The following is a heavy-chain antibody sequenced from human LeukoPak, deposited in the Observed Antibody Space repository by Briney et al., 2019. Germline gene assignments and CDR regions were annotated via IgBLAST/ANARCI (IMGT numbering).Heavy chain of an antibody. J-gene: IGHJ4*02. CDR3: AKALAVAGTRYFDY. V-gene: IGHV3-23*01. D-gene: IGHD6-19*01. Sequence: GGSLRLSCAASGFTFSSYAMSWVRQAPGKGLEWVSAISGSGGSTYYADSVKGRFTISRGNSKNTLYLQMNSLRAEDTAVYYCAKALAVAGTRYFDYWGQGTLVTVSS. CDR2: ISGSGGST. CDR1: GFTFSSYA.